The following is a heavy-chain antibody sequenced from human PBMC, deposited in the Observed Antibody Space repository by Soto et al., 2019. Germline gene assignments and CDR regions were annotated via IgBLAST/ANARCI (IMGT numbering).Heavy chain of an antibody. CDR2: ISANSGRA. D-gene: IGHD3-3*01. Sequence: ASVKVSCKTSGYTFSKYDISWVRQAPGQGLEWMGLISANSGRANYAQKLQGRVTMTTDTSTSTAYMELRSLRSDDTAVYYCVRQYYDFWTDSPDFDYWGQGTLVTVSS. J-gene: IGHJ4*02. CDR3: VRQYYDFWTDSPDFDY. CDR1: GYTFSKYD. V-gene: IGHV1-18*01.